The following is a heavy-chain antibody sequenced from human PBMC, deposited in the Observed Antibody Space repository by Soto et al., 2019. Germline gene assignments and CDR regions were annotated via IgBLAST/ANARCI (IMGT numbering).Heavy chain of an antibody. Sequence: ASVKVSCKVSGYTLTELSMHWVRQAPGKGLEWMGGFDPEDGETIYAQKFQGRVTMTEDTSTDTAYMELSSLRSEDTAVYYCVVVVAATGGGFFDYWGQGTLVTV. CDR1: GYTLTELS. V-gene: IGHV1-24*01. D-gene: IGHD2-15*01. CDR3: VVVVAATGGGFFDY. J-gene: IGHJ4*02. CDR2: FDPEDGET.